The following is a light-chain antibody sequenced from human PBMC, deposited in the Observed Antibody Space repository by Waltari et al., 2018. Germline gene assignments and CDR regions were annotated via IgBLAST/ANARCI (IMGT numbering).Light chain of an antibody. V-gene: IGLV7-43*01. J-gene: IGLJ3*02. CDR1: TGDVTRGHH. CDR2: STS. CDR3: LLFDGDARV. Sequence: QTVVTQEPSLTVSPGGTVTLPCASSTGDVTRGHHPNWLQQKPGQPPRLLIFSTSDKPSWTPARFSGSLLGGKAALTLSGVQPEDEADYYCLLFDGDARVFGGGTRLTVL.